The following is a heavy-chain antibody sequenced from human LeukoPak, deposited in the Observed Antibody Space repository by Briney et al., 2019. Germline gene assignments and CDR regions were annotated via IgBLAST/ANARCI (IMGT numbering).Heavy chain of an antibody. V-gene: IGHV4-4*07. CDR3: ARAKQVAYYYYYMDV. Sequence: SETLSLTCTVSGGSISSYYWSWIRQPAGKGLEWIGRIYTSGGTNYNPSLKSRVTTSLDTSKNQFSLKLSSVTAADTAVYYCARAKQVAYYYYYMDVWGKGTTVTVSS. CDR1: GGSISSYY. CDR2: IYTSGGT. J-gene: IGHJ6*03. D-gene: IGHD6-6*01.